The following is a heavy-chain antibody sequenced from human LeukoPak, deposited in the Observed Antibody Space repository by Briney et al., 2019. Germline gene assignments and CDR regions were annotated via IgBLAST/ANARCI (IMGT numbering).Heavy chain of an antibody. V-gene: IGHV4-30-2*01. CDR1: GDSISRGGYS. CDR3: ARQIAAANWFDP. Sequence: SETLSLTCAVSGDSISRGGYSWSWIRQPPGKGLEWIGYIYHSGSTYYNPSLKSRVTISVDRSKNQFSLKLSSVTAADTAVYYCARQIAAANWFDPWGQGTLVTVSS. CDR2: IYHSGST. D-gene: IGHD6-25*01. J-gene: IGHJ5*02.